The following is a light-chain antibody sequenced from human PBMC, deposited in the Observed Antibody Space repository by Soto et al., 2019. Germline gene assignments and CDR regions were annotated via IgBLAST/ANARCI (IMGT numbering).Light chain of an antibody. J-gene: IGLJ2*01. V-gene: IGLV2-14*01. CDR1: SSDVGGYNY. CDR3: RSYTSSSPLLV. Sequence: QSALTQPASVSGSPGQSITISCTGTSSDVGGYNYVSWYQQHPGKAPKLMIYDVSNRPSGVSNRFSGSKSGNTASLTISGLQAEDEADYYCRSYTSSSPLLVFGGGPTLTVL. CDR2: DVS.